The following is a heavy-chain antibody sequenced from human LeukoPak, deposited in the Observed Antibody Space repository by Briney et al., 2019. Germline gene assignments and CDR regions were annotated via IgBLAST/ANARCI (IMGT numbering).Heavy chain of an antibody. Sequence: PGGSLRLSCAASGFTFSDYYMAWIRQAPGKGLEWISYISTSGRAVYYADSVKGRFTMSRDNAKNSLYLQMNSLRAEDTAVYYCARRAPFYYNSWSPTHDYGMDVWGQGTTVTVSS. V-gene: IGHV3-11*01. CDR2: ISTSGRAV. CDR1: GFTFSDYY. CDR3: ARRAPFYYNSWSPTHDYGMDV. J-gene: IGHJ6*02. D-gene: IGHD3-10*01.